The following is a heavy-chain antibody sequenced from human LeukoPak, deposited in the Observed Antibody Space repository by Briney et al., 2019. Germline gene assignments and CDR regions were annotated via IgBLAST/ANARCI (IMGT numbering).Heavy chain of an antibody. CDR3: ARGLRGGYFPFGY. V-gene: IGHV3-48*03. D-gene: IGHD1-26*01. J-gene: IGHJ4*02. CDR2: ISGSGSTI. Sequence: GGSLRLSFAGCGFTFSSYEMNWVRQAPGKGREGVSYISGSGSTIYYADAVKGRLTISRDNAKNSLYLQMNSLRAEDTAVYYRARGLRGGYFPFGYWGQGTLVTVSS. CDR1: GFTFSSYE.